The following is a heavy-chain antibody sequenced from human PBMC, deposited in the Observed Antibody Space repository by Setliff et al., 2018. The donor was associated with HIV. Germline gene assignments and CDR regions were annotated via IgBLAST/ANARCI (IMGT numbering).Heavy chain of an antibody. Sequence: ASVKVSCKASGNTFTNHGIHWVRQAPGQRLEWMGWINAGNGKTRYSQKFQGRVTITRDTSASTAYMELSSLRSEDTAVYYCASNSYGYRTRYGMDVWGQGTTVTVSS. CDR1: GNTFTNHG. V-gene: IGHV1-3*01. D-gene: IGHD5-18*01. J-gene: IGHJ6*02. CDR3: ASNSYGYRTRYGMDV. CDR2: INAGNGKT.